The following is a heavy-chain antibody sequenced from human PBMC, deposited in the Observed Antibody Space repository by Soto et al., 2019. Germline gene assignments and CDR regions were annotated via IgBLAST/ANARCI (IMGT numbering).Heavy chain of an antibody. Sequence: QVQLQESGPGLVKPSQTLSLTCSVYGDSISSGGYYWNWISQHPGKGLECIGYIYSSRTTYYNPSLKSRVTISVDTSKNQFSLKLSSVTAADAAVYYCAASCVGCGVFHYYGMDVWGQGTKVTVAS. CDR1: GDSISSGGYY. V-gene: IGHV4-31*03. J-gene: IGHJ6*02. CDR2: IYSSRTT. D-gene: IGHD2-8*01. CDR3: AASCVGCGVFHYYGMDV.